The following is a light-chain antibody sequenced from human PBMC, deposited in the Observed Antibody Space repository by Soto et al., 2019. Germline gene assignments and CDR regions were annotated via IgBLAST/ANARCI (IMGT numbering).Light chain of an antibody. CDR2: DAS. CDR1: QDISNF. V-gene: IGKV1-33*01. J-gene: IGKJ5*01. CDR3: QQYDNLRIT. Sequence: FKRTKSQSSLLALVGDGFTITCRRVQDISNFLNWYQQKPGKAPKLLIYDASNLETGVPSRFSGSGSGTDFTFTISSLQPEDIATYYCQQYDNLRITFGQGTRLEIK.